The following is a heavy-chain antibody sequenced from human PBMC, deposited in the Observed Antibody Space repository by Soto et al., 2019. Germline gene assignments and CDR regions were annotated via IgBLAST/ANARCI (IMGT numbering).Heavy chain of an antibody. CDR3: TRSIYDISPSGH. V-gene: IGHV3-9*01. CDR1: DWA. CDR2: ISWNSGSI. J-gene: IGHJ4*02. D-gene: IGHD3-9*01. Sequence: DWARHHFIKNPGKGLEWVSGISWNSGSIGYADSVKGRFTICRDNAKNSLYLQMNSLRAEDTALYYCTRSIYDISPSGHCGQAALVIVSS.